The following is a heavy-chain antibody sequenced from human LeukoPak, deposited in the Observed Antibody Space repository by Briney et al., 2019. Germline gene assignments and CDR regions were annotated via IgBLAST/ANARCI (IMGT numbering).Heavy chain of an antibody. D-gene: IGHD5-12*01. CDR2: INPGDSDT. J-gene: IGHJ6*02. CDR1: GHDFTTSW. CDR3: ARQSYSGYQHPHGVDV. V-gene: IGHV5-51*01. Sequence: GESLKISCKGSGHDFTTSWIGWVRQMSGKGLEWMGMINPGDSDTRYSPSFRGQATISADKYISTVYLQWSSLKATDTAIYYCARQSYSGYQHPHGVDVWGQGTTVAVSS.